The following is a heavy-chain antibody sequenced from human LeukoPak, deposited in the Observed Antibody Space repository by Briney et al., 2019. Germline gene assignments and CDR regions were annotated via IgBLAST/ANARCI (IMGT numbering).Heavy chain of an antibody. Sequence: ASVKVSCKVSGYTLTELSMHWVRQAPGRGLEWMGGFDPEDGETIYAQQFQGRVTMTEDTSTDTAYMELSSLRSEDTAVYYCATDPDTAMVTWSLTWGQGTLVTVSS. CDR3: ATDPDTAMVTWSLT. J-gene: IGHJ5*02. V-gene: IGHV1-24*01. D-gene: IGHD5-18*01. CDR2: FDPEDGET. CDR1: GYTLTELS.